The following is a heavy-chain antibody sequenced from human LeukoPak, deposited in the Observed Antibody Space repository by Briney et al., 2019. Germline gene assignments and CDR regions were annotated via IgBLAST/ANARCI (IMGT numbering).Heavy chain of an antibody. Sequence: ASVKVSFKVSGYTLTELSMHWVRQAPGKGLEWMGGFDPEDGETIYAQKFQGRVTMTEDTSTDTAYMELSSLRSEDTAVYYCATAEYCSGGSCRGYYYYYGMDVWGQGTTVTVSS. CDR2: FDPEDGET. CDR1: GYTLTELS. CDR3: ATAEYCSGGSCRGYYYYYGMDV. J-gene: IGHJ6*02. V-gene: IGHV1-24*01. D-gene: IGHD2-15*01.